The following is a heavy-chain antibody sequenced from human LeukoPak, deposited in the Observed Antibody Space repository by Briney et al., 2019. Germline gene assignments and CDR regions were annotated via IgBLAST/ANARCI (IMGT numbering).Heavy chain of an antibody. CDR1: GFTFSSYS. V-gene: IGHV3-48*01. J-gene: IGHJ5*02. D-gene: IGHD3-10*01. CDR2: ISSSSATI. CDR3: ASLYGSGPNWFDP. Sequence: GGSLRLSCAASGFTFSSYSMNRVRQAPGKGLEWVSYISSSSATIYYADSVKGRFTISRDNAKNSLYLQMNSPRAEDTAVYYCASLYGSGPNWFDPWGQGTLVTVSS.